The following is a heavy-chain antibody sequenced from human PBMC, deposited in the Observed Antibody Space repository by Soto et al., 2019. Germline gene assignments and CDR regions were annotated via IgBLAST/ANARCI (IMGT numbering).Heavy chain of an antibody. Sequence: QVQLVQSGAEVKKPGASVKVSCKASGYTFTSYAMHWVRQAPGQRLEWMGWINAGNGNTKSSQKFQGRVTITRDTSASTVYMELSSLRSEDTAVYYCARDLSSTGRRYFDYWGQGTLVTVSA. D-gene: IGHD6-13*01. CDR3: ARDLSSTGRRYFDY. CDR2: INAGNGNT. V-gene: IGHV1-3*01. CDR1: GYTFTSYA. J-gene: IGHJ4*02.